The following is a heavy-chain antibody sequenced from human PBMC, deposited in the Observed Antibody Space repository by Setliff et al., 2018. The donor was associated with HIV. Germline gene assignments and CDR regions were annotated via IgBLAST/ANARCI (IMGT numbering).Heavy chain of an antibody. V-gene: IGHV3-48*01. CDR3: VKGDNFWTGYSTYFEFDP. CDR1: RFTFSSYS. D-gene: IGHD3-3*01. Sequence: LRLSCAASRFTFSSYSMHWVRQAPGKGLEWVSYISTSSSTIYYADSVKGRFTISRDNAKNKLYLQMNSLRIEDTAIYYCVKGDNFWTGYSTYFEFDPWGQGTLVTVSS. J-gene: IGHJ5*02. CDR2: ISTSSSTI.